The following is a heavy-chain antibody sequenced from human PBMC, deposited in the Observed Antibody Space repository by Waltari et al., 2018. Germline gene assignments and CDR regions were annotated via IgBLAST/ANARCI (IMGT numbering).Heavy chain of an antibody. Sequence: EVQLVESGGGVVRPGGSLRLSCAASEFRFDDYEMHWVRQGPGKGLEWVSSINWNGASTDYVDSAKGRFSISRDNAKNYLYLQMNSLRAEDTAVYYCAREALLTTNAFDIWGQGTMVTVSS. CDR1: EFRFDDYE. V-gene: IGHV3-20*04. D-gene: IGHD4-17*01. CDR3: AREALLTTNAFDI. CDR2: INWNGAST. J-gene: IGHJ3*02.